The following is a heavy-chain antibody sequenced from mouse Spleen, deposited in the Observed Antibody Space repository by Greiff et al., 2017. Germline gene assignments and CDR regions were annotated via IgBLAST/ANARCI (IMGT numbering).Heavy chain of an antibody. V-gene: IGHV1-82*01. CDR1: GYAFSSSW. D-gene: IGHD2-2*01. CDR2: IYPGDGDT. Sequence: VKLQESGPELVKPGASVKISCKASGYAFSSSWMNWVKQRPGKGLEWIGRIYPGDGDTNYNGKFKGKATLTADKSSSTAYMQLSSLTSEDSAVYFCARRGGYDPAWFAYWGQGTLVTVSA. J-gene: IGHJ3*01. CDR3: ARRGGYDPAWFAY.